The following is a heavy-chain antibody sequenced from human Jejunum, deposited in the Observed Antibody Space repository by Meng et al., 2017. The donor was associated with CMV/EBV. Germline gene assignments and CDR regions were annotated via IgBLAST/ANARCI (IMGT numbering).Heavy chain of an antibody. J-gene: IGHJ4*02. V-gene: IGHV4-4*07. D-gene: IGHD1-26*01. CDR2: FYSSDTY. Sequence: QGQLTEPGPGLVKAPETLSLTCTFSGGSINNYYWTWFRQSAGKGLEWIGRFYSSDTYNYHPSLNSRVTMSLDTSKKQFSLILSSVTAADTARYYCARGPGASTREGFDHWGLGTLVTVSS. CDR1: GGSINNYY. CDR3: ARGPGASTREGFDH.